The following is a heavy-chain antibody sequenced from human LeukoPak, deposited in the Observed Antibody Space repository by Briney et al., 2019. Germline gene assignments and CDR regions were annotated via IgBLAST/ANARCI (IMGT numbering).Heavy chain of an antibody. Sequence: GGSLRLSCAASGFTFSSYGMHWVRQAPGKGLEWVAVIWYDGSNKYYADSVKGRFTISRDNSKNTLYLQMNSLRAEDTAVYYCARDPDDFWSGYYIRPTDYYYGMDVWGQGTTVTVSS. CDR2: IWYDGSNK. J-gene: IGHJ6*02. CDR3: ARDPDDFWSGYYIRPTDYYYGMDV. V-gene: IGHV3-33*01. CDR1: GFTFSSYG. D-gene: IGHD3-3*01.